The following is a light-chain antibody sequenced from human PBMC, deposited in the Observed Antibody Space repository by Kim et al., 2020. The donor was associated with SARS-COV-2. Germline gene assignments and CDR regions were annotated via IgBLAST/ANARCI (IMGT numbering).Light chain of an antibody. CDR2: GKN. CDR1: ILISYY. V-gene: IGLV3-19*01. CDR3: NPHNSNDNVV. Sequence: ALGQTTSTTREGDILISYYATYYQQQRGQAPIVVIYGKNNRPSGTPDRFSGSSSGNTASLTITGTPADDEAYYYCNPHNSNDNVVFGGGTQLTVL. J-gene: IGLJ2*01.